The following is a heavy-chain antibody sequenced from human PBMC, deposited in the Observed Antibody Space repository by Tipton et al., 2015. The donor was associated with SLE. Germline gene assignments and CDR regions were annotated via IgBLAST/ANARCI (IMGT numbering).Heavy chain of an antibody. CDR1: GFTVSSNY. CDR2: ISSSSNTI. J-gene: IGHJ4*02. D-gene: IGHD3-10*01. CDR3: ARGMVRGERGY. V-gene: IGHV3-48*04. Sequence: SLRLSCAASGFTVSSNYMNWVRQAPGKGLEWVSYISSSSNTIYYADSVKGRFTISRDNAKNSLYLQMNSLRAEDTAVYYCARGMVRGERGYWGQGSLVTVSS.